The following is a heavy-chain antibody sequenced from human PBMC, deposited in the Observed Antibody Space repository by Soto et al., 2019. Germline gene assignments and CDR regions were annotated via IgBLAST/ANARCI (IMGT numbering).Heavy chain of an antibody. CDR2: ISSDSIYT. CDR3: ARASTGSSLDYSMDV. CDR1: GFTFNDHY. Sequence: QVKLVESGGGLVKPGVSLRLSCAASGFTFNDHYMTWIRQAPGNGLVRVSFISSDSIYTNSADSVKGRFTISRDNAKKVLYPQMSSLRVEDTAVYYCARASTGSSLDYSMDVWGEGTTVSFSS. J-gene: IGHJ6*02. V-gene: IGHV3-11*06. D-gene: IGHD3-10*01.